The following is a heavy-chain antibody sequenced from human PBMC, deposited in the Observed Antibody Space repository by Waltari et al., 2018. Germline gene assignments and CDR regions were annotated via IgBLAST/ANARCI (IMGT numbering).Heavy chain of an antibody. CDR1: GGSISSGGYY. CDR2: IYYSGSN. J-gene: IGHJ6*03. D-gene: IGHD3-22*01. Sequence: QVQLQESGPGLVKPSQTLSLTCTVSGGSISSGGYYWSWIRQHPGKGLEWIGYIYYSGSNYYNPSLKSRVTTSVDTSKNQFSLKLSSVTAADTAVYYCARDGGGYESSGYYPSPYYYYYYMDVWGKGTTVTVSS. CDR3: ARDGGGYESSGYYPSPYYYYYYMDV. V-gene: IGHV4-31*03.